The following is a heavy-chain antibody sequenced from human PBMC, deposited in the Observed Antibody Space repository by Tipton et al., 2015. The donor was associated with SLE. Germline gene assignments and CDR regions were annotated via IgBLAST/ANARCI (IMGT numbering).Heavy chain of an antibody. CDR3: ARPGIGGKDY. CDR2: IYHSGST. V-gene: IGHV4-38-2*01. J-gene: IGHJ4*02. Sequence: TLSLTCAVSGYSISSGYYWGWFRQPPGKGLEWIGSIYHSGSTYYNPSLKSRVTISVDTSKNQFSLKLSSVTAADTAVYYCARPGIGGKDYWGQGTLVTVSS. CDR1: GYSISSGYY. D-gene: IGHD4-23*01.